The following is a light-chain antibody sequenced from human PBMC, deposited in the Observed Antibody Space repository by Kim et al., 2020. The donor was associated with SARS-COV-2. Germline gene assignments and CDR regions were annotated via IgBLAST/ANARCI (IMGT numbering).Light chain of an antibody. Sequence: SPGERATLSCRASQSVSRNYLAWYQQTPGQAPRLLMYGASSRAIGIPDRFSGSGSGTDFTLTISRLETEDFAVYYCQQYDRSPVTFGGGTKVDIK. V-gene: IGKV3-20*01. CDR2: GAS. CDR3: QQYDRSPVT. J-gene: IGKJ4*01. CDR1: QSVSRNY.